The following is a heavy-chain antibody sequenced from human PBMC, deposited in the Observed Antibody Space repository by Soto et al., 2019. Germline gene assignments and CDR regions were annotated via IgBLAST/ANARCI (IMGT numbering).Heavy chain of an antibody. CDR1: GFTFSSYG. CDR2: ISYDGSNK. J-gene: IGHJ4*02. CDR3: AKERDYYDSSGYYYPYYFDY. V-gene: IGHV3-30*18. D-gene: IGHD3-22*01. Sequence: PGGSLRLSCAASGFTFSSYGMHWVRQAPGKGLEWVAVISYDGSNKYYADSVKGRFTISRDNSKNTLYLQMNSLRAEDTAVYYCAKERDYYDSSGYYYPYYFDYWGQGTLVTVSS.